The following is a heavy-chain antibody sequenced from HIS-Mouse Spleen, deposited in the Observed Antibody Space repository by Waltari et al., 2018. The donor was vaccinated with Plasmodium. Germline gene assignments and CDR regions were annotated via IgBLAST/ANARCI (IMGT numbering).Heavy chain of an antibody. CDR1: GGSFSGYT. Sequence: QVQLQQWGAGLFKPSETLSLTCAVSGGSFSGYTRSWIRQPPGKGLEWIGEINHSGSTNYNPSLKSRVTISVDTSKNQFSLKLSSVTAADTAVYYCARGVGYCSGGSCDHYFDYWGQGTLVTVSS. V-gene: IGHV4-34*01. CDR2: INHSGST. D-gene: IGHD2-15*01. J-gene: IGHJ4*02. CDR3: ARGVGYCSGGSCDHYFDY.